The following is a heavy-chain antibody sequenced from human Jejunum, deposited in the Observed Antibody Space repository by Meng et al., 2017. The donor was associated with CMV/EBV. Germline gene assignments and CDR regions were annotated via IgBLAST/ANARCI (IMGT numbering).Heavy chain of an antibody. CDR2: IPFDGNNE. CDR1: GFTVSSYA. Sequence: AGFTVSSYAMHWVRQAPGKGLEWVAVIPFDGNNEHYADSVKGRFTISRDNSKNTLYLQVNSLRLEDTGVYYCARGTGSGSWLIDSWGQGTLVTVSS. CDR3: ARGTGSGSWLIDS. D-gene: IGHD6-13*01. J-gene: IGHJ4*02. V-gene: IGHV3-30*04.